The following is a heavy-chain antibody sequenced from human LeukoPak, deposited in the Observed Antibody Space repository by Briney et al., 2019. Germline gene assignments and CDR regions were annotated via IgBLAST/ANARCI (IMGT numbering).Heavy chain of an antibody. J-gene: IGHJ4*02. CDR1: GFTFSDYY. V-gene: IGHV3-11*04. Sequence: GGSLRLSCAASGFTFSDYYMSWIRQAPGKGLEWVSYISSSGSTIYYADSVKGRFTISRDNAKNTLYLQMNSLRAEDTAVYYCAKPYGITYFDYWGQGTLVTVSS. D-gene: IGHD4-17*01. CDR3: AKPYGITYFDY. CDR2: ISSSGSTI.